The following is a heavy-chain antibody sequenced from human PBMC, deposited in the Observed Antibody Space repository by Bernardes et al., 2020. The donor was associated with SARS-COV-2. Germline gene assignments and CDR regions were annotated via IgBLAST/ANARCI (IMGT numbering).Heavy chain of an antibody. Sequence: SETLSLTCAVYGGSFSAYYWSWIRQAPGKGLEWIGEINHSGSTNYNPSLKSRVTISVDTSKNQFSLKLSSVTAADTSVYYCARGWANDYGGKDLDYWGQGSLVTVSP. D-gene: IGHD4-17*01. J-gene: IGHJ4*02. CDR3: ARGWANDYGGKDLDY. CDR1: GGSFSAYY. CDR2: INHSGST. V-gene: IGHV4-34*01.